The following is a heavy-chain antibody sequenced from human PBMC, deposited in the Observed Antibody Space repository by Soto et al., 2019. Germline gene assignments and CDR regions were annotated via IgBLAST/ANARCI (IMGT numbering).Heavy chain of an antibody. D-gene: IGHD6-13*01. Sequence: PSETLSLTCTVSGGSISSYYWSWIRQPPGKGLEWIGYIYYSGSTNYNPSLKSRVTISVDTSKNQFSLKLSSVTAADTAVYYCARERIEAAVNWFDPWGQGTLLTVFS. CDR3: ARERIEAAVNWFDP. CDR1: GGSISSYY. J-gene: IGHJ5*02. V-gene: IGHV4-59*01. CDR2: IYYSGST.